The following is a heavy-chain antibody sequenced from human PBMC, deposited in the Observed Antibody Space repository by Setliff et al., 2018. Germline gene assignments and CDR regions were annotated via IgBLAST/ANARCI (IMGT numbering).Heavy chain of an antibody. D-gene: IGHD2-15*01. CDR1: DVSISGYY. V-gene: IGHV4-4*08. CDR2: IHSSGRS. CDR3: ARARYCSGGRCYWTRLDS. J-gene: IGHJ5*01. Sequence: PSETLSLTCTVSDVSISGYYWSWIRQPPGKGLEWIGYIHSSGRSNYNPSLKSRVTTSIDTSKNQFSLKLSSVTAADTAVYYCARARYCSGGRCYWTRLDSWAQGTLVTVSS.